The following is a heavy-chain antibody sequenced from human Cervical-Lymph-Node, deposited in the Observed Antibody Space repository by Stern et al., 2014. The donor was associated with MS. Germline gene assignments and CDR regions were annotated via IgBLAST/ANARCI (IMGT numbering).Heavy chain of an antibody. V-gene: IGHV3-33*01. CDR2: IWYDGNKK. D-gene: IGHD1-7*01. Sequence: VQLVQSGGGVVQPGRSLRLSCAASGFTFSNYGIPWVRQAPGKGLEWLAVIWYDGNKKYYADSVKGRFTISRDNSKNTLFLQMSSLTAEDTALYYCARGNWNYEGMGYWGQGTLVTVSS. CDR1: GFTFSNYG. CDR3: ARGNWNYEGMGY. J-gene: IGHJ4*02.